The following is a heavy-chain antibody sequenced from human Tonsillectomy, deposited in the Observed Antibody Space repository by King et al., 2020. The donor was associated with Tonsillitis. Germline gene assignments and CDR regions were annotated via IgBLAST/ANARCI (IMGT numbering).Heavy chain of an antibody. CDR3: AREGHGGNPHLDY. CDR2: MFYSGST. D-gene: IGHD4-23*01. V-gene: IGHV4-59*01. Sequence: QLQLQESGPRLVRPSETLSLTCTVSGGSITSNYWNWLRQPPGKGLEWIGYMFYSGSTNYNPSLKSRVTISVDTSKNQFSLKLRSVTAADTAVYYCAREGHGGNPHLDYWGQGTLVTVSS. CDR1: GGSITSNY. J-gene: IGHJ4*02.